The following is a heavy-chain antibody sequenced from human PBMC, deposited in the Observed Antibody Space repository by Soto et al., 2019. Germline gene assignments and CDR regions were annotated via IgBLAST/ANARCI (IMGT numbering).Heavy chain of an antibody. CDR3: ARGGFECESSIAARQECYYYGMDV. CDR2: MNPNSGNT. J-gene: IGHJ6*02. D-gene: IGHD6-6*01. CDR1: GYTFTSYD. Sequence: ASVKVSCKASGYTFTSYDINWVRQATGQRLEWMGWMNPNSGNTGYAQKFQGRVTMTRNTSISTAYMELSSLRSEDTAVYYCARGGFECESSIAARQECYYYGMDVWGQGTTVTVSS. V-gene: IGHV1-8*01.